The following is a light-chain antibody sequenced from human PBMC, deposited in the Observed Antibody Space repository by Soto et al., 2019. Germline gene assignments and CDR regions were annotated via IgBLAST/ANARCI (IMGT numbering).Light chain of an antibody. CDR1: QSVASY. Sequence: EIVLTQSPDTLSLSPGDTATLSCRASQSVASYLAWYQQKPGQAPRLLISGVSRRATGIPDRFSGSGSGTDFTLAISRLEPEDFAVYYCQQYGDSPFTFGPGTKVEIK. V-gene: IGKV3-20*01. CDR3: QQYGDSPFT. J-gene: IGKJ3*01. CDR2: GVS.